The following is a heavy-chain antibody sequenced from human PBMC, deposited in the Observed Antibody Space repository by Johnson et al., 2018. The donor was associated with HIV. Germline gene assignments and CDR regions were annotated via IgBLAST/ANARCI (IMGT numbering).Heavy chain of an antibody. CDR2: ISYDGSNK. Sequence: QVQLVESGGGVVQPGRSLRLSCAASGFTFNSYAMHWVRQAPGKGLEWVAIISYDGSNKYYADSVTGRFTISRDNSKNTVYLQMSSLRAEDTAVYHCARDQDWGYYDSTAFDIWGQGTMVTVSS. CDR1: GFTFNSYA. CDR3: ARDQDWGYYDSTAFDI. V-gene: IGHV3-30*04. J-gene: IGHJ3*02. D-gene: IGHD3-22*01.